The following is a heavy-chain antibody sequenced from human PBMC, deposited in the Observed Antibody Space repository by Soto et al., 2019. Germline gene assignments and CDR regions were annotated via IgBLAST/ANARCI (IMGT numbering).Heavy chain of an antibody. CDR2: INHSGST. V-gene: IGHV4-34*01. Sequence: ETLSLTCAVYGGSFSGYYWSWIRQPPGKGLEWIGEINHSGSTNYNPSLKSRVTISVDTSKNQFSLKLSSVTAADTAVYYCARELGRMVYAIWFDPWGQGTLVTVSS. CDR3: ARELGRMVYAIWFDP. CDR1: GGSFSGYY. J-gene: IGHJ5*02. D-gene: IGHD2-8*01.